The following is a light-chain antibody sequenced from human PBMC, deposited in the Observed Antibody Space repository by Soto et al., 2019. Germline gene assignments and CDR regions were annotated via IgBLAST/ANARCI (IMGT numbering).Light chain of an antibody. CDR1: QSVLFSSNNKNY. CDR2: WAS. J-gene: IGKJ4*01. Sequence: DIVMTQSPDSLAVFLGERATINCKSSQSVLFSSNNKNYLAWYQQKPGQPPKLLIYWASTREVGVPDRFSGSGSGTEFTLTISSVQAEDVAVYYCQQYSSTLLTFGGGTKVEIK. V-gene: IGKV4-1*01. CDR3: QQYSSTLLT.